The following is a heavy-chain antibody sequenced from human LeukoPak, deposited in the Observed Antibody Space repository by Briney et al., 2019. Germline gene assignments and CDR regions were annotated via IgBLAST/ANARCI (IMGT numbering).Heavy chain of an antibody. CDR3: VKGWYDNHFDY. CDR2: INPNSGGT. Sequence: ASVRVSCKASGYTFTGYYMHWVRQAPGQGLEWMGWINPNSGGTSYAQKFQSRVTMTRDTSISTAYMDLSRLRYDDTAAYYCVKGWYDNHFDYWGQGTLVTVSS. D-gene: IGHD6-19*01. V-gene: IGHV1-2*02. CDR1: GYTFTGYY. J-gene: IGHJ4*02.